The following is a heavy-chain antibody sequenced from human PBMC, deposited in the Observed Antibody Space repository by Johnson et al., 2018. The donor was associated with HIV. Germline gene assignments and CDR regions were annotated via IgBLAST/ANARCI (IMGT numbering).Heavy chain of an antibody. J-gene: IGHJ3*02. D-gene: IGHD6-13*01. CDR1: GFNFDDYA. CDR3: AKDRDLAAAGTDAFDI. CDR2: INWNGGSI. V-gene: IGHV3-20*04. Sequence: VQLVESGGGVVQSGGSLRLSCAASGFNFDDYAMSWVRQVPGKGLEGVSGINWNGGSIGYADSVKGRFTISRDNAKNSLYLQMNSLRAEDTALYYCAKDRDLAAAGTDAFDIWGQGTMVTVSS.